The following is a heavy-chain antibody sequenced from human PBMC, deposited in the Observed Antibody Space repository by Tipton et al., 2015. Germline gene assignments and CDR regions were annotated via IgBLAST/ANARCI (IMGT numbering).Heavy chain of an antibody. CDR1: GFTFSNYW. CDR2: IKPDGSES. CDR3: ARSGSYLKHYFDY. D-gene: IGHD1-26*01. V-gene: IGHV3-7*01. Sequence: SLRLSCAASGFTFSNYWMTWVRQAPGKGLEWVANIKPDGSESYYLDSVKGRFTFFRDNAKNSLYLQMISLRAEDTAVYYCARSGSYLKHYFDYWGQGTLVTVSS. J-gene: IGHJ4*02.